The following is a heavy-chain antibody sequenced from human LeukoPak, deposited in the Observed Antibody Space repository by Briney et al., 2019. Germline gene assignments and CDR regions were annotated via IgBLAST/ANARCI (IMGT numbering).Heavy chain of an antibody. CDR3: ARGVRGAFDY. V-gene: IGHV4-34*01. CDR1: GGSFSGYY. CDR2: INHSART. Sequence: PSETLSLTCAVYGGSFSGYYWSWIRQPPGKGLEWIGEINHSARTNYNPSLKSRVTISVDTSKNQFSLKLSSVTAADTAVYYCARGVRGAFDYWGQGTLVTVSS. J-gene: IGHJ4*02. D-gene: IGHD3-10*01.